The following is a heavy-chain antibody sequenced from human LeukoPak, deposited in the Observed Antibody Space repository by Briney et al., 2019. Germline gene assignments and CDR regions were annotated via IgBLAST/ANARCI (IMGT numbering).Heavy chain of an antibody. V-gene: IGHV1-3*01. Sequence: GASVKVSCKASGYTFTSYAMHWVRQAPGQRLEWMGWINAGNGNTKYSQKFQGRVTSTRDTSASTAYMELSSLRSEDTAVYYCARVGYSSGWPYNWFDPWGQGTLVTVSS. CDR3: ARVGYSSGWPYNWFDP. CDR1: GYTFTSYA. D-gene: IGHD6-19*01. CDR2: INAGNGNT. J-gene: IGHJ5*02.